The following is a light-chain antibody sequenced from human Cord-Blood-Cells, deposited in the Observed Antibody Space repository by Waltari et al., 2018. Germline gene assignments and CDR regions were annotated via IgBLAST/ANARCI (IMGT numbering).Light chain of an antibody. CDR3: QQYNNWPPYT. CDR1: QSVSSN. Sequence: EIVMTQSPATLSVSPGERATLSCRASQSVSSNLAWYQQKPGQAPGLLIYGASTRATGIPARFSGSGSGTEFTLTISSLQSEDFAVYYCQQYNNWPPYTFGQGTKLEIE. J-gene: IGKJ2*01. V-gene: IGKV3-15*01. CDR2: GAS.